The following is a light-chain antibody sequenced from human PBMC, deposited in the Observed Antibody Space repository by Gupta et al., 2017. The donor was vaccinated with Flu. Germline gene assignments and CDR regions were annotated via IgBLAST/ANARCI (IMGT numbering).Light chain of an antibody. CDR2: GNN. CDR1: SSNLGAGYD. CDR3: PSYDSSLSGAV. V-gene: IGLV1-40*01. J-gene: IGLJ3*02. Sequence: QSGLTQPPPVSGAPGPTLTISCTGSSSNLGAGYDVNWYQQLPGTAPKLLLYGNNHRPSGVPDRFSGSKSGTSASLAITGLQADDEADYYCPSYDSSLSGAVFGGGTKLTVL.